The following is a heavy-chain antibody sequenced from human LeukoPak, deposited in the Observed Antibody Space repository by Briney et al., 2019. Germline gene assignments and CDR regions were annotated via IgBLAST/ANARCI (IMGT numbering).Heavy chain of an antibody. CDR2: IYSSGST. Sequence: HSETLSLTCPVSGGSIISYYWSWIRHPPAKGHAYIGYIYSSGSTNYTPSLKSRVTISVDTSKNHFSLKLSSVTAADTAVYYCARLESASFDPWGQGTLVTVSS. J-gene: IGHJ5*02. CDR3: ARLESASFDP. CDR1: GGSIISYY. V-gene: IGHV4-59*08.